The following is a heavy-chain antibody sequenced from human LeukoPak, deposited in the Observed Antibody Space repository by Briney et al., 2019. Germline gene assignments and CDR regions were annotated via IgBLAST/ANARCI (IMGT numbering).Heavy chain of an antibody. V-gene: IGHV4-34*01. CDR2: INHSGST. Sequence: SETLSLTCAVYGGSFSGYYWSWIRQPPGKGLEWIGEINHSGSTNYNPSLKSRVTISVDTSKNQFSLKLSSVTAADTAVYYCASDIRRDGYNPKFDYWGQGTLVTVSS. CDR3: ASDIRRDGYNPKFDY. CDR1: GGSFSGYY. D-gene: IGHD5-24*01. J-gene: IGHJ4*02.